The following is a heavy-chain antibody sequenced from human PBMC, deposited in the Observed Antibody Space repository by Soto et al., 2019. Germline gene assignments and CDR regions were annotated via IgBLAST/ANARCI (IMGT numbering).Heavy chain of an antibody. Sequence: SETLSLTCTVSGDFISSYSWSWIRPSAGKGLEWIGRIYASGSTNYNPILKSRLTISVDTSKNQFSLKLSSVTAADTAVYYCVVLGDFQSSNHALDAWGQGTKVTVSS. CDR1: GDFISSYS. CDR2: IYASGST. V-gene: IGHV4-4*07. CDR3: VVLGDFQSSNHALDA. D-gene: IGHD3-10*01. J-gene: IGHJ6*02.